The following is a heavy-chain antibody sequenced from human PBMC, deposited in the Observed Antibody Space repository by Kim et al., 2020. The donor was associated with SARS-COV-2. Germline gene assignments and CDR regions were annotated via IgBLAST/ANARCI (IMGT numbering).Heavy chain of an antibody. Sequence: SETLSLTCTVSGGSISSGGYYWSWIRQHPGKGLEWIGYIYYSGSTYYNPSLKSRVTISVDTSKNQFSLKLSSVTAADTAVYYCARDLNFDSYTGFDPWGQGTLVTVSS. CDR2: IYYSGST. D-gene: IGHD3-9*01. J-gene: IGHJ5*02. CDR1: GGSISSGGYY. CDR3: ARDLNFDSYTGFDP. V-gene: IGHV4-31*03.